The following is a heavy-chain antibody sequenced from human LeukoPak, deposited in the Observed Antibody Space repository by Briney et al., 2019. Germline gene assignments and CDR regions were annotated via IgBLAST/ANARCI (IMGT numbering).Heavy chain of an antibody. CDR3: ARAKEWLYVGFNFDY. V-gene: IGHV4-59*01. Sequence: SETLSLTCTVSGGSITNFYWSWVRQPPGKRLEWLRFIYYTGSTTYNPSLESRVTISVDTSKNQFSLRLRSVTAADTAVYYCARAKEWLYVGFNFDYWGQGTLVTVSS. J-gene: IGHJ4*02. CDR1: GGSITNFY. CDR2: IYYTGST. D-gene: IGHD3-3*01.